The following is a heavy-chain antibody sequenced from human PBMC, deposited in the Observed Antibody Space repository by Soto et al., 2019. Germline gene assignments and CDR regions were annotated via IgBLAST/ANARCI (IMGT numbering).Heavy chain of an antibody. J-gene: IGHJ5*02. D-gene: IGHD3-10*01. Sequence: PSETLSLTCTISGASISSYYWSWIRQPPGKGLEWIGYIYYSGSTNYNPSLKSRVTMLVDTSKNQFSLKLSSVTAADTAVYYCAREFTGYGSGSYFGNNWFDPWGQGTLVTVSS. CDR3: AREFTGYGSGSYFGNNWFDP. CDR1: GASISSYY. CDR2: IYYSGST. V-gene: IGHV4-59*01.